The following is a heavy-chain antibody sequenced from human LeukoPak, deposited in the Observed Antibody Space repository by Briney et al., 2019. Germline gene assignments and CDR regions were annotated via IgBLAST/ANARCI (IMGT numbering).Heavy chain of an antibody. Sequence: PSETLSLTCTVSGGSISNSNCYWGWVRQPPGKGLEWIGTIYYSGNTYYNPSLKSRVTISVDTSKYQFSLRLSSVTAADTAVYFCMRHEEEDGYNAKPFDFWGQGTLVTVSS. D-gene: IGHD5-24*01. CDR2: IYYSGNT. V-gene: IGHV4-39*01. CDR3: MRHEEEDGYNAKPFDF. CDR1: GGSISNSNCY. J-gene: IGHJ4*02.